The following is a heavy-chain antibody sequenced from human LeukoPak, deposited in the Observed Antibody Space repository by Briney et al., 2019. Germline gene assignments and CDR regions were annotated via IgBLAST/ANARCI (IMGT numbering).Heavy chain of an antibody. CDR1: GGSFSGYY. Sequence: ASETLSLTCAVYGGSFSGYYWSWIRQPPGKGLEWIGEINHSGSTNYNPSLKSRVTISVDTSMNQFSLRLSSVTAADTAVYYCARVPITMVRGIIIGGAFDYWGQGTLVTVSS. CDR3: ARVPITMVRGIIIGGAFDY. D-gene: IGHD3-10*01. CDR2: INHSGST. J-gene: IGHJ4*02. V-gene: IGHV4-34*09.